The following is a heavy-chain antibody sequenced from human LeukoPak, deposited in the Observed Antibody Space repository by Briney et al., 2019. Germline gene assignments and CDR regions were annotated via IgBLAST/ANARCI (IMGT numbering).Heavy chain of an antibody. V-gene: IGHV4-39*01. Sequence: PSETLSLTCTVSGGSISSSSYYWGWIRQPPGKGLEWIGSIYYSGSTYYNPSLKSRVTISVDTSKNQFSLKLSSVTAADTAVYYCARLVGIAVAGNAPWASLYYFDYWGQGTLVTVSS. D-gene: IGHD6-19*01. J-gene: IGHJ4*02. CDR1: GGSISSSSYY. CDR3: ARLVGIAVAGNAPWASLYYFDY. CDR2: IYYSGST.